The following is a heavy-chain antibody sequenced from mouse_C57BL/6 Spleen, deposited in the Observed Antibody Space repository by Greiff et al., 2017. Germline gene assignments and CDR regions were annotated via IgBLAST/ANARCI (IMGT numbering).Heavy chain of an antibody. V-gene: IGHV14-3*01. CDR3: ASGYYGSSYVAY. CDR2: IDPANGNT. J-gene: IGHJ3*01. D-gene: IGHD1-1*01. CDR1: GFNIKNTY. Sequence: EVQLQQSVAELVRPGASVKLSCTASGFNIKNTYMHWVKQRPEQGLEWIGRIDPANGNTKYAPKFQGKDTITADTSSNTAYLQLSSLTSEDTAIYYWASGYYGSSYVAYWGQGTLVTVSA.